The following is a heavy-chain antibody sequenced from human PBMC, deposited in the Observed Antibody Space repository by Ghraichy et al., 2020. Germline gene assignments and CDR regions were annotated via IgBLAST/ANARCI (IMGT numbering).Heavy chain of an antibody. D-gene: IGHD3-3*01. Sequence: ASVKVSCKASGYTFDSSSISWVRQAPGQGLEWLGWISGYNGNTNYGQRVQGRVTLIADTSTVSAYMELRDLMSDDTAVYYCARSYDFWRGAAFWRQGTLVTV. J-gene: IGHJ1*01. CDR1: GYTFDSSS. CDR2: ISGYNGNT. CDR3: ARSYDFWRGAAF. V-gene: IGHV1-18*04.